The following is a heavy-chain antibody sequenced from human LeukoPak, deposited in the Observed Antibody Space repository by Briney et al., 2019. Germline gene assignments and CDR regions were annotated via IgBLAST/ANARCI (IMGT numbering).Heavy chain of an antibody. J-gene: IGHJ4*02. Sequence: PSETLSLTCTASGGSISTYYWTWIRQPPGKGLKWIGYINYTGSTNYNPSLKSRVTISVDTTKNQFSLRLSSVTAADTAVYYCARANWVHDCWGQGTLVTVSS. CDR2: INYTGST. V-gene: IGHV4-59*01. D-gene: IGHD1-1*01. CDR1: GGSISTYY. CDR3: ARANWVHDC.